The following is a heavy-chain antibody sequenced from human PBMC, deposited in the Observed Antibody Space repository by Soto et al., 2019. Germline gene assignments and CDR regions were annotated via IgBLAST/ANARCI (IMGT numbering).Heavy chain of an antibody. V-gene: IGHV3-53*01. J-gene: IGHJ3*01. CDR3: TSRIYYRNTVTLDV. CDR1: NFTVSTNY. CDR2: IYSGGST. Sequence: GGSLRLSCAASNFTVSTNYLSWVRQAPGKGLEWVSVIYSGGSTSYADSVQGRFSVSRDKSKNTVSLQMNSLRAEGTAVYYCTSRIYYRNTVTLDVWGQGTMVTVSS. D-gene: IGHD3-10*01.